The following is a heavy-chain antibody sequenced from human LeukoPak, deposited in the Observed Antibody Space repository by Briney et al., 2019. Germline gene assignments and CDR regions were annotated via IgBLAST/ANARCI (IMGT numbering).Heavy chain of an antibody. D-gene: IGHD3-9*01. J-gene: IGHJ4*02. CDR3: AKVAAQLRYFDWATGYFDY. CDR2: INSGGSSI. CDR1: GFTFSSYW. V-gene: IGHV3-74*01. Sequence: PGGSLRLPCAASGFTFSSYWMHWVRQVPGKGLLCVAGINSGGSSITYADSVKGRFTISRDNSKNTLYLQMNSLRAEDTAVYYCAKVAAQLRYFDWATGYFDYWGQGTLVTVSS.